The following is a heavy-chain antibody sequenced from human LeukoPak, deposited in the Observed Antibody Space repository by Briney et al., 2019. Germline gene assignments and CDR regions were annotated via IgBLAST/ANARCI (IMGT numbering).Heavy chain of an antibody. J-gene: IGHJ4*02. Sequence: SQTLSLTCAISGDSVSSNSAAWNWLRQSPSRGLEWLGRTYYRSKWYNDYAVSVKSRITVNPDTSKNQFSLQLNSATPEDTAVYYCARETNDNHDSSGYYYFDYWSQGTLVTVSS. CDR1: GDSVSSNSAA. CDR3: ARETNDNHDSSGYYYFDY. V-gene: IGHV6-1*01. D-gene: IGHD3-22*01. CDR2: TYYRSKWYN.